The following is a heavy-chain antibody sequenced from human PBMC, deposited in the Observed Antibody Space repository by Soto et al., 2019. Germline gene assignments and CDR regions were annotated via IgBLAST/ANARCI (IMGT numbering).Heavy chain of an antibody. V-gene: IGHV1-3*01. Sequence: ASVKVSCKASGYTFTSYAMHWVRQAPGQRLERMGWINAGNGNTKYSQKFQGRVTITRDTSASTAYMELSSQRSEDTAVYYCARGVLRFLEWLSPTNYYYGMDVWGQGTTVTVSS. CDR3: ARGVLRFLEWLSPTNYYYGMDV. D-gene: IGHD3-3*01. J-gene: IGHJ6*02. CDR2: INAGNGNT. CDR1: GYTFTSYA.